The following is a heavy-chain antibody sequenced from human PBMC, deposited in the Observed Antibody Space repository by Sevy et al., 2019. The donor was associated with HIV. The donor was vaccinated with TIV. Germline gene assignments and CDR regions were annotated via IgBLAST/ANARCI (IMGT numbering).Heavy chain of an antibody. D-gene: IGHD3-10*01. CDR3: ARDLMGSSGYDI. CDR2: ISSSGSTI. V-gene: IGHV3-48*03. CDR1: AFTFSSYE. Sequence: GGSLRLSCAASAFTFSSYEMNWVRQAPGKGLEWVSYISSSGSTIYYADSVKGRFTISRDNAKNSLYLQMNSLRAEDTAVYYCARDLMGSSGYDIWGQGTMVTVSS. J-gene: IGHJ3*02.